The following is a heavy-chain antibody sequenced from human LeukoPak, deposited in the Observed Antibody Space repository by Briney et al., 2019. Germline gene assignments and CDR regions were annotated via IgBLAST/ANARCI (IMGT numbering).Heavy chain of an antibody. Sequence: PSETLSLTCAVYGGSFSGYYWSWIRQPPGKGLEWIGEINHSGSTNYNPSLKSRVTISVDTSKNQFSLKLSSVTAADTAVYYCARGTVDYCSGGSCYLYYFDCWGQGNLVTVSS. CDR3: ARGTVDYCSGGSCYLYYFDC. D-gene: IGHD2-15*01. CDR1: GGSFSGYY. V-gene: IGHV4-34*01. CDR2: INHSGST. J-gene: IGHJ4*02.